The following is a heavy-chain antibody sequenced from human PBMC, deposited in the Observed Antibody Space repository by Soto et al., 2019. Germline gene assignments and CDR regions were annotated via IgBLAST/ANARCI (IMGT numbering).Heavy chain of an antibody. Sequence: PLETLSLTCTVSGGSISSGVYYWSWIRQHPGKGLEWIGYIYYSGSTYYNPSLKSRVTISVDTSKNQFSLKLSSVTAADTAVYYCARRSGYYTNWFDPWGQGTLVTVSS. J-gene: IGHJ5*02. V-gene: IGHV4-31*03. CDR3: ARRSGYYTNWFDP. CDR1: GGSISSGVYY. CDR2: IYYSGST. D-gene: IGHD3-3*01.